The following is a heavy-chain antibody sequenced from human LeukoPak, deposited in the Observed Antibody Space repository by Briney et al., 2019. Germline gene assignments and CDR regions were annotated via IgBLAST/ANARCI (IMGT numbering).Heavy chain of an antibody. CDR3: ARHYGP. CDR2: IYHSGST. D-gene: IGHD3-10*01. V-gene: IGHV4-39*01. Sequence: GSLRLSCAASGFSFSTYSMIWVRQPPGKGLEWIGSIYHSGSTFYNPSLKSRVIISVDTSKNQFSLRLSSVTAADTAVYYCARHYGPWGQGTLVTVSS. J-gene: IGHJ5*02. CDR1: GFSFSTYS.